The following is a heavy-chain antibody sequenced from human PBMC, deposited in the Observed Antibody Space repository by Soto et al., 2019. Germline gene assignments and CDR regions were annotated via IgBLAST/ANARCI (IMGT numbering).Heavy chain of an antibody. Sequence: ASVKVSCKASGYTFTGYYMHWVRQAPGQGLEWMGWINPNSGGTNYAQKFQGRVTMTRDTSISTAYMELSRLRSDDTAVYYCARELAAAGYYYGMDVWGQGTTVTVSS. V-gene: IGHV1-2*02. J-gene: IGHJ6*02. CDR2: INPNSGGT. CDR3: ARELAAAGYYYGMDV. D-gene: IGHD6-13*01. CDR1: GYTFTGYY.